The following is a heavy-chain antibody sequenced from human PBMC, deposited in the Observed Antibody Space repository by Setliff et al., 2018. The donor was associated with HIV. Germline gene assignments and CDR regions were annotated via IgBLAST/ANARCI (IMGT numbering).Heavy chain of an antibody. Sequence: KTSETLSLTCTVSGGSISSYYWSWIRQPAGKGLEWIGRIYTSGSTYYNPSLKSRVTISVDTSKNQFSLKLNSVTAADTAVYYCARVSSTYWYSIFRNYYYHMDFWGEGTTVTVSS. CDR2: IYTSGST. J-gene: IGHJ6*03. D-gene: IGHD2-8*02. CDR1: GGSISSYY. CDR3: ARVSSTYWYSIFRNYYYHMDF. V-gene: IGHV4-4*07.